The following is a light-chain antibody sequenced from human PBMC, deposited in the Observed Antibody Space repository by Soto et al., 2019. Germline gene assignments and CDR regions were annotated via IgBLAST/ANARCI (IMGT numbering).Light chain of an antibody. CDR1: QSXXXY. CDR3: HQRSNWPFT. V-gene: IGKV3-11*01. J-gene: IGKJ3*01. Sequence: EIVLTQSPATLSLSPGERATLSCRASQSXXXYLAWSQQKPGQAPRLLIYDASNRATGVPARFSGSGSGTXXXXXIXXLXXXDFAVYYCHQRSNWPFTFGPGTKVDVK. CDR2: DAS.